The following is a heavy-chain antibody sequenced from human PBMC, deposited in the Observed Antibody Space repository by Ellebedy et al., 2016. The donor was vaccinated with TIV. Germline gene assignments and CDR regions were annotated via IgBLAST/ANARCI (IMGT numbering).Heavy chain of an antibody. CDR2: MNPNSDNS. V-gene: IGHV1-8*01. J-gene: IGHJ6*02. Sequence: AASVKVSCKASGYTFTDYDINWVRQATGQGLEWMGWMNPNSDNSDYAPKFEGRLTMTRDTSISTAYMELSSLRSEDTAVYYCATITGTTGYGMDVWGQGTTVTVSS. D-gene: IGHD1-7*01. CDR3: ATITGTTGYGMDV. CDR1: GYTFTDYD.